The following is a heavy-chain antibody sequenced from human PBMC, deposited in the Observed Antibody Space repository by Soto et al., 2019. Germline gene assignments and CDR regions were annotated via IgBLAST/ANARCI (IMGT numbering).Heavy chain of an antibody. Sequence: AAVKPSCKASGYAFSTYGVNWVRQAPGQGLEWMGWISAHSSKTDYAHNLQGRVTMTTDTSTATAYMELRSLRSDDTAVYYCARGPPIYDYVCGSSRTYYCECWG. V-gene: IGHV1-18*01. D-gene: IGHD3-16*01. CDR2: ISAHSSKT. CDR3: ARGPPIYDYVCGSSRTYYCEC. CDR1: GYAFSTYG. J-gene: IGHJ4*01.